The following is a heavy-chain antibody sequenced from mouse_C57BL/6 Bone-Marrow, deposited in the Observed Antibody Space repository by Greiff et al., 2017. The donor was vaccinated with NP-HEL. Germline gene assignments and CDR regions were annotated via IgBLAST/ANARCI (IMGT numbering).Heavy chain of an antibody. J-gene: IGHJ1*03. V-gene: IGHV5-17*01. CDR1: GFTFSDYG. D-gene: IGHD1-1*01. Sequence: EVNVVESGGGLVKPGGSLKLSCAASGFTFSDYGMHWVRQAPEKGLEWVAYISSGSSTIYYADTVKGRFTISRDNAKNTLFLQMTSLRSEDTAMYYCARTGSSYEWYFDVWGTGTTVTVSS. CDR2: ISSGSSTI. CDR3: ARTGSSYEWYFDV.